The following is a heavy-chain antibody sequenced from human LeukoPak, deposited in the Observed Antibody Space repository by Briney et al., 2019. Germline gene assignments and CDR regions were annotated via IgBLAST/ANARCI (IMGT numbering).Heavy chain of an antibody. CDR3: ARSGSPLDY. D-gene: IGHD3-10*01. V-gene: IGHV4-39*01. CDR2: MYYSGGT. CDR1: GGSISSRPSY. Sequence: SETLSLTCTVSGGSISSRPSYCGWIRQPPGKGLEWIGSMYYSGGTNYNPSLRSRVTMSVDTSKNQFSLKLSSVTAADTAVYYCARSGSPLDYWGQGTLVTVSS. J-gene: IGHJ4*02.